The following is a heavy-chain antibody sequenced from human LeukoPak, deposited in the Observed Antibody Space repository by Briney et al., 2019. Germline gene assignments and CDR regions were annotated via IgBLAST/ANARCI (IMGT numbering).Heavy chain of an antibody. Sequence: GASVKVSCKASGYTFTSYAIHWVRQAPGQRLEWMGWINPGNGNTKYSQNFQGRVTITRDTSATTAYMELSSLRSEDTTIYYCARGCGGVCPNAEYFQHWGQGTLVTVSS. CDR2: INPGNGNT. J-gene: IGHJ1*01. D-gene: IGHD2-21*02. CDR3: ARGCGGVCPNAEYFQH. CDR1: GYTFTSYA. V-gene: IGHV1-3*01.